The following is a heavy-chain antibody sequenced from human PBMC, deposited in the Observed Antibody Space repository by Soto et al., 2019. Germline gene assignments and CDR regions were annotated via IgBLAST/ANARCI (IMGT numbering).Heavy chain of an antibody. CDR3: ARGLST. CDR1: GGSFSGYY. D-gene: IGHD1-1*01. V-gene: IGHV4-34*01. J-gene: IGHJ4*02. Sequence: SETLSLTCAVYGGSFSGYYWSWIRQPPGKGLEWIGEINHSGSTNYNPSLKSRVTISVDTSKNQFSLKLSSVTAADTAVYYCARGLSTWGQGTLVTVSS. CDR2: INHSGST.